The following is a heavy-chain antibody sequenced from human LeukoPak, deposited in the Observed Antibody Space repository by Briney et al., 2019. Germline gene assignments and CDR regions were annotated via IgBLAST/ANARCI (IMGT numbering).Heavy chain of an antibody. V-gene: IGHV1-18*01. CDR3: ARDGSYGSGSFGN. Sequence: GASVNVCCKASGYTFITCGITWVRQAPGHGLKWMGWISPFNGKRRFAEEFQGRVTVTRDTSASTAYIELSSLRSEDTAVYYCARDGSYGSGSFGNWGQGTLVTVSS. CDR2: ISPFNGKR. D-gene: IGHD3-10*01. CDR1: GYTFITCG. J-gene: IGHJ4*02.